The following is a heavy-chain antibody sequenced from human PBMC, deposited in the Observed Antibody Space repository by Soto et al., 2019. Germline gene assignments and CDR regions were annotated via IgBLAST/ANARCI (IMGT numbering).Heavy chain of an antibody. Sequence: GGSLRLSCAASGFTFSDYWMSWVRQAPGKGPEWVANIKFDGSEKQYVDSVKGRFSISRDNSRNSLFLQMNSFRAGDTAVYYCVKDGGYCSSTTCYSPRNHYFDSWGQGTLVTVSS. J-gene: IGHJ4*02. D-gene: IGHD2-2*01. V-gene: IGHV3-7*03. CDR2: IKFDGSEK. CDR1: GFTFSDYW. CDR3: VKDGGYCSSTTCYSPRNHYFDS.